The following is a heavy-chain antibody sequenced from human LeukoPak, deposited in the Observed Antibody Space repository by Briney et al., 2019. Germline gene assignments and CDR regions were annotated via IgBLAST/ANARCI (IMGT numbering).Heavy chain of an antibody. CDR1: GFIYSHFT. CDR2: LRGSSSYI. D-gene: IGHD2-21*02. J-gene: IGHJ4*02. V-gene: IGHV3-21*01. Sequence: GGSLRLFRVASGFIYSHFTIKWVREARGRGLEWVLTLRGSSSYIYYADFVRGRYTVSRDDAKNSQHLQVHSLRAEDTAVYYCARSCGGDCYSSHHYFFDYWGQGSLVTVSS. CDR3: ARSCGGDCYSSHHYFFDY.